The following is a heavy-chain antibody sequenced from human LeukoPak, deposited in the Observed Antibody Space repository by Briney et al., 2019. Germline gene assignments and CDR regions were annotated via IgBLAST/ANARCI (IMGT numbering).Heavy chain of an antibody. V-gene: IGHV1-69*13. CDR2: IIPIFGTA. Sequence: GASVKVSCKASGGTFNTYAISWVRQAPGQGLEWMGGIIPIFGTANYAQKFQGRVTITADESTSTAYMELSSLRSEDTAVYYCAREGEEIAFDPWGQGTLVTVSS. CDR3: AREGEEIAFDP. J-gene: IGHJ5*02. D-gene: IGHD5-24*01. CDR1: GGTFNTYA.